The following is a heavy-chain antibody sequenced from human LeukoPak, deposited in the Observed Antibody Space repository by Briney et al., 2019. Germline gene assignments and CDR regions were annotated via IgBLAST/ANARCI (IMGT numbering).Heavy chain of an antibody. Sequence: GGSLGLSCAASGFTFRNYVIHWVRQAPGKGLEWVAVISNDGSDKHHADSVKGRFTVSRDNSKHTVYLQMDRLRVEDTAIYYCVREGTYFFASGSFQGYYFDNWGQGTLVTVSS. J-gene: IGHJ4*02. V-gene: IGHV3-30*03. CDR1: GFTFRNYV. CDR3: VREGTYFFASGSFQGYYFDN. D-gene: IGHD3-10*01. CDR2: ISNDGSDK.